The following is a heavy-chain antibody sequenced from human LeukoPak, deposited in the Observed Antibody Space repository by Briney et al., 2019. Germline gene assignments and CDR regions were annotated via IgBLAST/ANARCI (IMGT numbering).Heavy chain of an antibody. CDR3: ATGRAAAISAYYYYGMDV. J-gene: IGHJ6*02. CDR2: FDLEDGET. CDR1: GYTLTELS. D-gene: IGHD2-2*02. V-gene: IGHV1-24*01. Sequence: ASVKVSCKVSGYTLTELSMHWVRQAPGKGLEWMGGFDLEDGETIYAQKFQGRVTMTEDTSTDTAYMELSSLRSEDTAVYYCATGRAAAISAYYYYGMDVWGQGTTVTVSS.